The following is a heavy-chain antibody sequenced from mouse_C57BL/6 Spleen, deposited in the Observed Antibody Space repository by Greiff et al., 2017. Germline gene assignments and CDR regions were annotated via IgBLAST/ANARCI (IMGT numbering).Heavy chain of an antibody. CDR2: IRNKANGYTT. J-gene: IGHJ3*01. V-gene: IGHV7-3*01. CDR1: GFTFTDYY. Sequence: VQLQQSGGGLVQPGGSLSLSCAASGFTFTDYYMSWVRQPPGKALEWLGFIRNKANGYTTEYSASVKGRFTISRDNSQSILYLQMNALRAEDSATYYCARALWFAYWGQGTLVTVSA. CDR3: ARALWFAY.